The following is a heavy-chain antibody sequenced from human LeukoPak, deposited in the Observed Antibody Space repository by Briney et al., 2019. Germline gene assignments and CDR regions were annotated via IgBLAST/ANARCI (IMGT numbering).Heavy chain of an antibody. CDR2: INHSGST. J-gene: IGHJ4*02. CDR3: ARGPRLHSFSTDY. D-gene: IGHD2-15*01. CDR1: GGSISSGDYY. Sequence: PSETLSLTCTVSGGSISSGDYYWSRIRQPPGKGLEWIGEINHSGSTNYNPSLKSRVTISVDTSKNQFSLKLSSVTAADTAVYYCARGPRLHSFSTDYWGQGTLVTVSS. V-gene: IGHV4-39*07.